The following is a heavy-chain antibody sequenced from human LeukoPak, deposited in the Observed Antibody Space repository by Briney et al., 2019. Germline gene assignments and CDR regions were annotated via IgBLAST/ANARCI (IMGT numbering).Heavy chain of an antibody. CDR3: TRGYRGKDV. J-gene: IGHJ6*02. Sequence: PGGSLRLSCAASGFTFSDYAMNWVRQALGRGLEWVANIKQDGSDKFYADSMKGRFTISRDNAKNSVYLQMDSLRVEDTAVYYCTRGYRGKDVWGRGTTVTVSS. V-gene: IGHV3-7*01. CDR2: IKQDGSDK. CDR1: GFTFSDYA. D-gene: IGHD3-16*02.